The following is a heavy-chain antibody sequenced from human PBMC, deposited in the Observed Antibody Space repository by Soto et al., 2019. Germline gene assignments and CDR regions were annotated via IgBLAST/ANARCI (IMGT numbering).Heavy chain of an antibody. J-gene: IGHJ4*02. Sequence: SETLSLTCTVYGGSFSGYYWSWIRQPPGKGLEWIGEINHSGSTNYNPSLKSRVTISVDTSQNQFSLKLSSVTAADTAVYYCARYGQGRWLPYYFDYWGQGTLVTVSS. CDR2: INHSGST. CDR3: ARYGQGRWLPYYFDY. D-gene: IGHD5-12*01. V-gene: IGHV4-34*01. CDR1: GGSFSGYY.